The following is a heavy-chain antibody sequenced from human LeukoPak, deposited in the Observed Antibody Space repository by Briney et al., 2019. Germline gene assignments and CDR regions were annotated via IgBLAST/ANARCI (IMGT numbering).Heavy chain of an antibody. Sequence: GGSLRLSCAASGFTFSSYSMNWVRQAPGKGLEWVSSISSSGIYIYYADSVKGRFTISRDNAKNSLYLQMNSLRAEDTGVYYCAQSIGRVVGTFDFWGQGTLVTVPS. CDR2: ISSSGIYI. CDR3: AQSIGRVVGTFDF. CDR1: GFTFSSYS. V-gene: IGHV3-21*01. D-gene: IGHD2-21*01. J-gene: IGHJ4*02.